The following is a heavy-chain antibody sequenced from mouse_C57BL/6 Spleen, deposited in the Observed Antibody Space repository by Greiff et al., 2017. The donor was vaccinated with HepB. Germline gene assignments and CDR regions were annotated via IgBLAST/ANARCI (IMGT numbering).Heavy chain of an antibody. J-gene: IGHJ4*01. Sequence: EVQLQQSGPVLVKPGASVKMSCKASGYTFTDYYMNWVKQSHGKSLEWIGVINPYNGGTSSNQKFKGKATLTVDKSSSTAYMELNSLTSEDSAVYYCARKDYGNYYAMDYWGQGTSVTVSS. V-gene: IGHV1-19*01. CDR1: GYTFTDYY. D-gene: IGHD2-1*01. CDR3: ARKDYGNYYAMDY. CDR2: INPYNGGT.